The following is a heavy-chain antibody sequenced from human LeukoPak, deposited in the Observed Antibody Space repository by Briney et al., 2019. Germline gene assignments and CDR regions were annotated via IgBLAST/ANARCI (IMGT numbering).Heavy chain of an antibody. CDR1: GFAFSTEN. V-gene: IGHV3-48*01. Sequence: GGSLRLSCAASGFAFSTENMNWARQAPGKGLEWVSYISTGGGTIYYADSVKGRFSISRDNAKNSLYLQMNSLRAEDTAVYYCVRSGAFGAHNYWGQGTLVTFSS. J-gene: IGHJ4*02. CDR2: ISTGGGTI. D-gene: IGHD4/OR15-4a*01. CDR3: VRSGAFGAHNY.